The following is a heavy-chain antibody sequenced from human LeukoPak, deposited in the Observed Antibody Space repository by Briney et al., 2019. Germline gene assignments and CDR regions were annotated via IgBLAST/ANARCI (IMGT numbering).Heavy chain of an antibody. Sequence: GGSLRLSCAASGFTFSSYAMSWVRQAPGKGLEWVSTINGGGVNAHYADSVGGRFTISRDNSKNTLFLQMNSLRGEDTAVYYCAKDLYSNYGPADYWGQGNLVTVSS. J-gene: IGHJ4*02. CDR3: AKDLYSNYGPADY. D-gene: IGHD4-11*01. CDR1: GFTFSSYA. CDR2: INGGGVNA. V-gene: IGHV3-23*01.